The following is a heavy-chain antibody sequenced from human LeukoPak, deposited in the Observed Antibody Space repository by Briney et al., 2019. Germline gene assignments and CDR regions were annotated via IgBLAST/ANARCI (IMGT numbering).Heavy chain of an antibody. J-gene: IGHJ6*02. CDR1: GGSISSYY. D-gene: IGHD2-15*01. Sequence: SETLSLTCTVSGGSISSYYWSWIRQPPGKGLEWIGYIYYSGSTNYNPSLKSRVTISVDTSKNQFSLKLSSVTAADTAVYYCARALGYCSGGSCLLPYYGMDVWGQGTTVTVSS. V-gene: IGHV4-59*01. CDR2: IYYSGST. CDR3: ARALGYCSGGSCLLPYYGMDV.